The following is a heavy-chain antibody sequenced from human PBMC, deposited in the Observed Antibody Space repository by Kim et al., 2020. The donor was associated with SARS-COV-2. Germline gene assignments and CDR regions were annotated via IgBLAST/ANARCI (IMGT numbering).Heavy chain of an antibody. V-gene: IGHV1-18*01. CDR2: MSAYSGNT. Sequence: ASVKVSCQASGYTFTDYGISWVRQAPGQGLEWMGWMSAYSGNTSYGQKFQGRVTMTADTSIRTAYLELRGLRFDDTAVYYCARGCFIPWFGVSRLSNWC. D-gene: IGHD3-16*01. J-gene: IGHJ5*01. CDR1: GYTFTDYG. CDR3: ARGCFIPWFGVSRLSNWC.